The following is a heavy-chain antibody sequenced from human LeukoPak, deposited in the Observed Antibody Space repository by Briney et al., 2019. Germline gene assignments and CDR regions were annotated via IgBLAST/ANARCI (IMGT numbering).Heavy chain of an antibody. J-gene: IGHJ4*02. CDR3: ASSSAGGGDFDY. CDR1: GGSISTSNYY. Sequence: SETLSLTCTVSGGSISTSNYYWGWIRQPPGKGLEWIGNIFYSGSTYYSPSVKSRVTISLDTSRNQFSLKLSSVTAADTAVYYCASSSAGGGDFDYWGQGTLVTVSS. D-gene: IGHD2-8*02. CDR2: IFYSGST. V-gene: IGHV4-39*07.